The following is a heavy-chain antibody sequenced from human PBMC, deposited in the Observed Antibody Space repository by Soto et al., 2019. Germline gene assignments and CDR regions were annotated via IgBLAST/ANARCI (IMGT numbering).Heavy chain of an antibody. CDR2: ISYDGSNK. Sequence: GGSLRLSCAASGFTFSSYGMHWVRQAPGKGLEWVAVISYDGSNKYYADSVKGRFTISRDNSKNTLYLQMNSLRAEDTAVYYCAKERGIGLANYYYYYMDVWGKGTTVTVSS. D-gene: IGHD3-16*01. J-gene: IGHJ6*03. CDR3: AKERGIGLANYYYYYMDV. V-gene: IGHV3-30*18. CDR1: GFTFSSYG.